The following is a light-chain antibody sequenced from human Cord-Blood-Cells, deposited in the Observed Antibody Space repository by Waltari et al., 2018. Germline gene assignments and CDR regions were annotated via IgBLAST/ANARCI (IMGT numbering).Light chain of an antibody. J-gene: IGKJ2*01. CDR2: AAS. V-gene: IGKV1-39*01. CDR3: QQSYST. CDR1: QSISSY. Sequence: DIQMTQSPSSLSASVGDRVTITCRAGQSISSYLNWYQQKPGKAPKLLIYAASSLQSGVPSRFSGSGSGTDFTLTISSLQPEDFATYYCQQSYSTFGQGTKLEIK.